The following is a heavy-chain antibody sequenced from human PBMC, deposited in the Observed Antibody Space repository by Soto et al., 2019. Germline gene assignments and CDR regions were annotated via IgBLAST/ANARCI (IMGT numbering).Heavy chain of an antibody. CDR1: GYTFTSYG. CDR3: TREAAAGNLDY. V-gene: IGHV1-18*01. J-gene: IGHJ4*02. Sequence: QVQLVQSGAEVKKPGASVKVSCKASGYTFTSYGISWVRKAPGQGLEWMGWISGYNGNTNYAQKLQGRVTMTTDTSTSTAYMQLRSLRYDNTAVYYCTREAAAGNLDYWGQGTLVTSSS. CDR2: ISGYNGNT. D-gene: IGHD6-13*01.